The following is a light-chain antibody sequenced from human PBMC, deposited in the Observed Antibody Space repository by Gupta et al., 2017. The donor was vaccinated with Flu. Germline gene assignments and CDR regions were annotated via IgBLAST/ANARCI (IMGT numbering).Light chain of an antibody. CDR1: QSVLHNY. V-gene: IGKV3-20*01. J-gene: IGKJ1*01. CDR2: GAS. CDR3: HQYGDSPAT. Sequence: GTLALAPGERAPLSCRANQSVLHNYLASYQHRPGQAPRLLVYGASIRATDIPGRFIGSGSGTDFTLTISRLEPEDSAVYFCHQYGDSPATFGHGTKVELK.